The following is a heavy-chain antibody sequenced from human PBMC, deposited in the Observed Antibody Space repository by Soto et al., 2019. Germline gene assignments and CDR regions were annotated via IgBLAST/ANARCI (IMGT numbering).Heavy chain of an antibody. CDR2: IDSSSGKT. V-gene: IGHV1-46*01. J-gene: IGHJ6*02. CDR3: AGDPPNWGDEYYGMDF. D-gene: IGHD7-27*01. Sequence: QVQLVQSGAEVQKPGASMKISCKASGYTFSNFYVHWVRQAPGHGLEWMGFIDSSSGKTTYPQKYQDRVTMTRDTSTTTVYMHLSYLTFEDTDVYYCAGDPPNWGDEYYGMDFWGQGTTVTVSS. CDR1: GYTFSNFY.